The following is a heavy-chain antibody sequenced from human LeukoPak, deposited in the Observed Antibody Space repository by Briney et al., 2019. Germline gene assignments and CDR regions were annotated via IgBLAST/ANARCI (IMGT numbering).Heavy chain of an antibody. V-gene: IGHV3-48*03. D-gene: IGHD3-16*01. CDR3: ARDPGGAFDY. Sequence: GGSLRLSCAASGFTFSSYEMNWVRQAPGKGLEWVSYISSSGSTIYYADSVKGRFAISRDNAKNSLYLQMNSLRAEDTAVYYCARDPGGAFDYWGQGTLVTVSS. CDR1: GFTFSSYE. J-gene: IGHJ4*02. CDR2: ISSSGSTI.